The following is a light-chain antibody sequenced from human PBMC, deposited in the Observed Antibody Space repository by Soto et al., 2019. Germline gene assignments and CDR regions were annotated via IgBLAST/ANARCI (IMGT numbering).Light chain of an antibody. Sequence: EIVMTQSPATLSVSPGERVTLSCRASQSVSRNLAWYQQKPGQAPRLLIYGASTRATGIPARFSGSGSGTEFTRTISSLQYEDFAVYYCQQYTNWPPYTFGQGTKLEIK. J-gene: IGKJ2*01. V-gene: IGKV3-15*01. CDR3: QQYTNWPPYT. CDR1: QSVSRN. CDR2: GAS.